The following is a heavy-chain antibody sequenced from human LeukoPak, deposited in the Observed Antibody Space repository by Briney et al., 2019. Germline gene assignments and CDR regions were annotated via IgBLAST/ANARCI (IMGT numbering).Heavy chain of an antibody. V-gene: IGHV3-30*02. D-gene: IGHD6-19*01. Sequence: GGSLRLSCAASGFTFSSYGMHWVRQAPGKGLEWVAFIRYDGSNKYYADSVKGRFTISRDNAKNSLYLQMNSLRAEDTAVYYCAREPPRGGIAVGQFAFDIWGQGTMVTVSS. CDR2: IRYDGSNK. J-gene: IGHJ3*02. CDR1: GFTFSSYG. CDR3: AREPPRGGIAVGQFAFDI.